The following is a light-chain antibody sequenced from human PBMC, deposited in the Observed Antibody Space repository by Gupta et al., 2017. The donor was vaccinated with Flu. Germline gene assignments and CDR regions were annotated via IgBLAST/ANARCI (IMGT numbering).Light chain of an antibody. V-gene: IGKV3-15*01. J-gene: IGKJ1*01. CDR3: QQYNDWPPLT. Sequence: ATLSVSPGERVTLSCRASQSVSSNLAWYQQKPGQAPRLLIYGASTRATGIPARFSGSGSGTEFTLTISSLQSEDFAVYYCQQYNDWPPLTFGQGTKVEMK. CDR1: QSVSSN. CDR2: GAS.